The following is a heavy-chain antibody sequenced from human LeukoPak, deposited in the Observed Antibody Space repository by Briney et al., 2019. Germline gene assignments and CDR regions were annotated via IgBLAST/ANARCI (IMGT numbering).Heavy chain of an antibody. Sequence: SETLSLTCTVSGGSICSYYWSGLRQPTRKGVEWIGYIYCSGSTNYNPSLNSRVTISVDTSKNQFSLKLSSVTAADTAVYYCARHQVAVAGLPFDYWGQGTLVTVSS. D-gene: IGHD6-19*01. V-gene: IGHV4-59*08. CDR3: ARHQVAVAGLPFDY. J-gene: IGHJ4*02. CDR2: IYCSGST. CDR1: GGSICSYY.